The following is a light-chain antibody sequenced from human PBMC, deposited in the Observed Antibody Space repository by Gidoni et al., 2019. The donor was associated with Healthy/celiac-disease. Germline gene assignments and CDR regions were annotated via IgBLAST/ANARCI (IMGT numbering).Light chain of an antibody. Sequence: EIVLTQSPGTLSLSPGERATLSCRASQSVRSSYLAWYQQKPGQAPRLLIYGASSRATGIPDRFSGSGSGTDFTLNISRLEPEDLAVYYCQQYGSSTLFTFGPGNKVDIK. CDR2: GAS. CDR1: QSVRSSY. CDR3: QQYGSSTLFT. J-gene: IGKJ3*01. V-gene: IGKV3-20*01.